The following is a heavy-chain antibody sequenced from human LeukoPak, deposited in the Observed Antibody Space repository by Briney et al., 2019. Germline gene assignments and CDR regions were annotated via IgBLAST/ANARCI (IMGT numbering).Heavy chain of an antibody. J-gene: IGHJ4*02. CDR2: MYYSVIT. V-gene: IGHV4-39*01. Sequence: SETLSLTCTVSGGSINSISYYWGWIRQPPGKGLEWIGNMYYSVITYYNPSLKSRVTIFVDTSTNQFSLKPSSVTAADTAVYYCARHPDNDFWSGYEDYWGQGTLVTVSS. CDR3: ARHPDNDFWSGYEDY. D-gene: IGHD3-3*01. CDR1: GGSINSISYY.